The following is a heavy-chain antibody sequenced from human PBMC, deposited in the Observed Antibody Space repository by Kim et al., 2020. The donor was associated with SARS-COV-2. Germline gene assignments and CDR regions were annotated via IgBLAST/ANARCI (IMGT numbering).Heavy chain of an antibody. CDR3: AKARGGTVITYGNFDL. D-gene: IGHD3-22*01. Sequence: GGSLRLSCAASGFTFSSYGMHWVRQAPGKGLEWVADISNDGCNIYYADSVKGRFTISRDNSKNSLYLQMNSLRAEDTAVYYCAKARGGTVITYGNFDLWG. V-gene: IGHV3-48*03. CDR1: GFTFSSYG. J-gene: IGHJ2*01. CDR2: ISNDGCNI.